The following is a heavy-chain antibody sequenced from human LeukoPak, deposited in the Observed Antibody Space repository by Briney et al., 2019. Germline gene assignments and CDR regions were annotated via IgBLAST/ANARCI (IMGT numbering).Heavy chain of an antibody. CDR2: ISSSSSYI. CDR3: ARWPYGSGSYSTFDY. Sequence: GGSLRLSCAASGFTFSSYSMNWVRQAPGKGLEWVSSISSSSSYIYYADSVKGRFTISRGNAKNSLYLQMSSLRAEDTAVYYCARWPYGSGSYSTFDYWGQGTLVTVSS. V-gene: IGHV3-21*01. CDR1: GFTFSSYS. D-gene: IGHD3-10*01. J-gene: IGHJ4*02.